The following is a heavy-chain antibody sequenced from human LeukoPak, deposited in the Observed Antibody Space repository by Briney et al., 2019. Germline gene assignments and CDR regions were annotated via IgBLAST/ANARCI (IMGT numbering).Heavy chain of an antibody. CDR2: IIPIFGTA. Sequence: SVKVFCKASGGTFSSYAISWVRQAPGQGLEWMGRIIPIFGTANYAQKFQGRVTITADKSTSTAYMELSSSRSEDTAVYYCARDRVPRAPFDYWGQGTLVTVSS. J-gene: IGHJ4*02. CDR1: GGTFSSYA. D-gene: IGHD1-26*01. CDR3: ARDRVPRAPFDY. V-gene: IGHV1-69*06.